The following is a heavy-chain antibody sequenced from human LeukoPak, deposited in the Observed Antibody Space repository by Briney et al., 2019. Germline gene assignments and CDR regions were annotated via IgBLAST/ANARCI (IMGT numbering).Heavy chain of an antibody. V-gene: IGHV3-30*02. J-gene: IGHJ4*02. CDR1: GFTFSSYG. CDR2: IRSDGSDK. Sequence: GGSLRLSCTASGFTFSSYGIHWVRQAPGKGLEWVAFIRSDGSDKYYADSLKGRFTISRDNSKNTLYLQMTSLRDEDTAVYYCAKERDLVRATYYFGSWGQGTLVIVSS. D-gene: IGHD1-26*01. CDR3: AKERDLVRATYYFGS.